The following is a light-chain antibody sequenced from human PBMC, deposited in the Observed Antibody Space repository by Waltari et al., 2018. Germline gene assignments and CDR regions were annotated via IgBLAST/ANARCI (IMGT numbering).Light chain of an antibody. CDR2: DVS. Sequence: QSALTQPASVSGSPGQSVTIFCTGTSNDVGGYNSVSWYQEHPGQAPRVIIYDVSDRPSGVSVRFSGSKSGDAASLTISGQQAEDEADYYCSSQSSNNVVLFGGVTKLTVL. CDR1: SNDVGGYNS. CDR3: SSQSSNNVVL. V-gene: IGLV2-14*01. J-gene: IGLJ2*01.